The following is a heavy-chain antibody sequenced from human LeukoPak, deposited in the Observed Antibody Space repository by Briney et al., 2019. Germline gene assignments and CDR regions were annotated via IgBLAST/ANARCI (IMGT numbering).Heavy chain of an antibody. D-gene: IGHD5-12*01. J-gene: IGHJ4*02. CDR3: AREGYSGYDGGVNY. CDR1: GGSISSSSYY. V-gene: IGHV4-39*07. CDR2: VYYSGST. Sequence: SETLSLTCTVSGGSISSSSYYWGWIRQPPGKGLEWIGSVYYSGSTYYNPSLKSRVTISVDTSKNQFSLKLSSVTAADTAVYYCAREGYSGYDGGVNYWGQGTLATVSS.